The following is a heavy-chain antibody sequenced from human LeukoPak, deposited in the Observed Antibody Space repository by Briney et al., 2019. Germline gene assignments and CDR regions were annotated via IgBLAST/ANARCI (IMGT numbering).Heavy chain of an antibody. CDR2: IYYSGST. D-gene: IGHD3-16*01. Sequence: SETLSLTCTVSGGSISSSRYYWGWIRQPPGKGLEWIGGIYYSGSTYYNPSLKSRVTISVDTSRNQFSLKLSSVTAADTAVYYCARGGSRLTTAGDLDYWGQGTLVTVSS. CDR1: GGSISSSRYY. J-gene: IGHJ4*02. V-gene: IGHV4-39*01. CDR3: ARGGSRLTTAGDLDY.